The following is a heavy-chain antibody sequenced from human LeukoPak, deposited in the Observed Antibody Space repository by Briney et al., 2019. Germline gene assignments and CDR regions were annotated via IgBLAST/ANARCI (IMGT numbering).Heavy chain of an antibody. D-gene: IGHD3-3*01. CDR2: IDRDGSST. J-gene: IGHJ4*02. CDR1: GFTFSNYW. Sequence: PGGSLRLSCAASGFTFSNYWMHWVRQAPGKGLVWVPRIDRDGSSTTYADSVKGRFTTSRDNAKNSLYLQMNSLRAEDTAVYYCARLVSGAPNSYYDFWSGYYTYFDYWGQGTLVTVSS. V-gene: IGHV3-74*03. CDR3: ARLVSGAPNSYYDFWSGYYTYFDY.